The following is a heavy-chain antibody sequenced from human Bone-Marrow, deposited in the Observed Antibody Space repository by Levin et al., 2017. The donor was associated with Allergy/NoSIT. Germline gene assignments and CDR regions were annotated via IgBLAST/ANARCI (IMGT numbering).Heavy chain of an antibody. CDR2: ISYDGSNK. D-gene: IGHD6-19*01. CDR3: AKVGGRSSGWYDFFFTGEFDY. CDR1: GFTFSSYG. Sequence: GGSLRLSCAASGFTFSSYGMHWVRQAPGKGLEWVAVISYDGSNKYYADSVKGRFTISRDNSKNTLYLQMNSLRAEDTAVYYCAKVGGRSSGWYDFFFTGEFDYWGQGTLVTVSS. J-gene: IGHJ4*02. V-gene: IGHV3-30*18.